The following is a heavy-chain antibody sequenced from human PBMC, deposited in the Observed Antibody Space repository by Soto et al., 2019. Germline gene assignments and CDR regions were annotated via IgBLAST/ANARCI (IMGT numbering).Heavy chain of an antibody. Sequence: GGSLRLSCAASGFTFSSYGMHWVRQAPGKGLEWVAVIWYVGSNKYHADSVKGRFTISRDNSKNTLYLQMNSLRAEDTAVYYCARDPSIMITCGGVIPEYYFDYWGQGTLVTVSS. V-gene: IGHV3-33*01. CDR3: ARDPSIMITCGGVIPEYYFDY. CDR1: GFTFSSYG. D-gene: IGHD3-16*02. J-gene: IGHJ4*02. CDR2: IWYVGSNK.